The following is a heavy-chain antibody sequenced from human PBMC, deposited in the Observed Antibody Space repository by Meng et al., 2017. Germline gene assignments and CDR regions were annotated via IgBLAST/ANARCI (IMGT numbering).Heavy chain of an antibody. J-gene: IGHJ2*01. CDR3: ARSHFGGMGNWYFDL. Sequence: QVQLLQSGDEVKKPGASVKASCKASGYTFTSYGISWVRQAPGQGLEWMGWISAYNGNTNYAQKLQSRVTMTTDTSTSTAYMELRSLRSDDTAVYYCARSHFGGMGNWYFDLWGRGTLVTVSS. V-gene: IGHV1-18*01. CDR1: GYTFTSYG. CDR2: ISAYNGNT. D-gene: IGHD3-16*01.